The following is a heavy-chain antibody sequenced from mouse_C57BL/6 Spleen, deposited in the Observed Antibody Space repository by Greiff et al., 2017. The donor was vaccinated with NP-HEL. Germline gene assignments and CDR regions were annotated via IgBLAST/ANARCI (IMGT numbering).Heavy chain of an antibody. CDR1: GYTFTSYW. Sequence: QVQLQQPGAELVKPGASVKMSCKASGYTFTSYWITWVKQRPGQGLEWIGDIYPGSGSTNYNEKFKSKATLTVEPSSSTAYMQLSSLTSEDSAVYYCARNGITTVVEGYFDVWGTGTTVTVSS. D-gene: IGHD1-1*01. J-gene: IGHJ1*03. V-gene: IGHV1-55*01. CDR2: IYPGSGST. CDR3: ARNGITTVVEGYFDV.